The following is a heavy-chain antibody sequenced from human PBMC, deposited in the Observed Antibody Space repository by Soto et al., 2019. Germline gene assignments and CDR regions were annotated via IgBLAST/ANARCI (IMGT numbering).Heavy chain of an antibody. CDR1: GYTFTSYA. J-gene: IGHJ4*02. V-gene: IGHV1-3*01. D-gene: IGHD2-15*01. CDR3: ARDKDPLLHWDY. Sequence: QVQLVQSGAEVKKPGASVKVSCKASGYTFTSYAMHWVRQAPGQRLEWMGWINAGNGNTKYSQKFQGRVTITRDTSASTAYMALSRLRSEDTAVYYCARDKDPLLHWDYWGQGTLVTVSS. CDR2: INAGNGNT.